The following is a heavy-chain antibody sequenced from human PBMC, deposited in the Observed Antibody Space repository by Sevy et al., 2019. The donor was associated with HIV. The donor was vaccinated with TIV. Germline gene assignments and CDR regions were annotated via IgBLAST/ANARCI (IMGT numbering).Heavy chain of an antibody. V-gene: IGHV3-23*01. Sequence: GGSLRLSCAASGFAFYDYSMSWIRQAPGKGLEWVATLSFGCGMINYADSVKGRFTISRDNSKNSFYLQMDNLRVEDTAVYYCAREGCTRPHDYWGQGTRVTVSS. J-gene: IGHJ4*02. CDR1: GFAFYDYS. D-gene: IGHD2-8*01. CDR2: LSFGCGMI. CDR3: AREGCTRPHDY.